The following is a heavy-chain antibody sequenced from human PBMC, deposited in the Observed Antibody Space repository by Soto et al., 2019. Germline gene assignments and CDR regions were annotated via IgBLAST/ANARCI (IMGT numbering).Heavy chain of an antibody. J-gene: IGHJ6*02. Sequence: QVQLVESGGGVVQPGRSLRLSCAASGFTFSSYAMHWVRQAPGKGLEWVAVISYDGSNKYYADSVKGRFTISRDNSKNTLYLQMNSLRAEDTAVYYCARDYLVVPYSSSWYSYYYGMDVWGQGTTVTVSS. V-gene: IGHV3-30-3*01. CDR3: ARDYLVVPYSSSWYSYYYGMDV. D-gene: IGHD6-13*01. CDR2: ISYDGSNK. CDR1: GFTFSSYA.